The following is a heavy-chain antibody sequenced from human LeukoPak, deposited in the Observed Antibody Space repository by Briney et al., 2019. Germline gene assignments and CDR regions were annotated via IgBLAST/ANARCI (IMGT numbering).Heavy chain of an antibody. D-gene: IGHD2-21*02. J-gene: IGHJ4*02. CDR2: ISSSGSTI. CDR1: GFTFSDYY. CDR3: ARVTFCGGDCYTFDY. Sequence: PGGSLRLSCAASGFTFSDYYMSWIRQAPGKGLEWGSYISSSGSTIYYADSVKGRFTISRDNAKNSLYLQMNSLRAEATAVYYCARVTFCGGDCYTFDYWGQGTLVTVSS. V-gene: IGHV3-11*01.